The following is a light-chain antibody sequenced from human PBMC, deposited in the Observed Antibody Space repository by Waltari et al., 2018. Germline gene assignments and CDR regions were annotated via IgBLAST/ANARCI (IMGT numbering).Light chain of an antibody. J-gene: IGLJ1*01. Sequence: SYVVTQPPSVSVAPGETATIPCGGDTIGNYSWHWYQQKAGQAPVLVIFYDRDRPSGIPDRFSGSNSGNTATLTISRVEAGDEARYYCHVWHPHVDPGVFGTGTEVTVL. CDR1: TIGNYS. CDR3: HVWHPHVDPGV. V-gene: IGLV3-21*04. CDR2: YDR.